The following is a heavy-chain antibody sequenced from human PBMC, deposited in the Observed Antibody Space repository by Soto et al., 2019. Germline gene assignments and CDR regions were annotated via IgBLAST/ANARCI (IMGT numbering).Heavy chain of an antibody. CDR2: IYYNGNT. CDR3: TRANWYSEY. CDR1: GGGISNHY. D-gene: IGHD7-27*01. V-gene: IGHV4-59*11. J-gene: IGHJ4*02. Sequence: QLQLQESGPGLVKPSETLSLTCCVSGGGISNHYWRWIRQPPGKGLEWIGYIYYNGNTNYNHSLKSRVTMSVDTPRNQISLKLTTVTAADTAVYYCTRANWYSEYWGQGTLVTVSS.